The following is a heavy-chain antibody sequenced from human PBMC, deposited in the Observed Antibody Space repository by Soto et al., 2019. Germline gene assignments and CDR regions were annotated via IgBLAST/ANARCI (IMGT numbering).Heavy chain of an antibody. V-gene: IGHV3-48*01. J-gene: IGHJ4*02. CDR2: ISSSSSTI. Sequence: GGSLRLSCAASGFTFSSYSMNWVRQAPGKGLEWVSYISSSSSTIYYADSVKGRFTISRDNAKNSLYLQMNSLRAEDTAVYYCARVVDGEDIVVFDYWGQGTLVTVSS. D-gene: IGHD2-15*01. CDR3: ARVVDGEDIVVFDY. CDR1: GFTFSSYS.